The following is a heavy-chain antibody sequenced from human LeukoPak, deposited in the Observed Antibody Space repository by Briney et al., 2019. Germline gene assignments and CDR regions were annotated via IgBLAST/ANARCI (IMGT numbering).Heavy chain of an antibody. CDR2: ISSSSTYI. CDR3: AREPTAMIL. D-gene: IGHD5-18*01. Sequence: GGSLRLSCAASGFTFSTYGMTWVRQTPGKGLEWVSSISSSSTYIYYADSVKGRFTISRDNAKNSLYLQMNSLRVEDTAVYYCAREPTAMILWGQGTLVTVSS. CDR1: GFTFSTYG. J-gene: IGHJ4*02. V-gene: IGHV3-21*01.